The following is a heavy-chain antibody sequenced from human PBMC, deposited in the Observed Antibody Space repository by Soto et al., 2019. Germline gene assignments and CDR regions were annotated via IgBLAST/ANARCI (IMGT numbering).Heavy chain of an antibody. CDR1: EYTFTNYA. CDR3: ARRGFGSGGWYDP. CDR2: INGGKGNT. Sequence: QVPLVQSGAEVKKPGASVKVSCKASEYTFTNYAIHWVRQAPGLGLEWMGWINGGKGNTEYSQKFQDRVTITRDTSASTAYMELTSLRFDDTDVYYCARRGFGSGGWYDPWGQGTLVTVSS. V-gene: IGHV1-3*01. D-gene: IGHD3-10*01. J-gene: IGHJ5*02.